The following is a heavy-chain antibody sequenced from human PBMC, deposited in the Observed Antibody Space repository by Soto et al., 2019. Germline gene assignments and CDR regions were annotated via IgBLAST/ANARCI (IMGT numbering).Heavy chain of an antibody. D-gene: IGHD3-22*01. Sequence: PSQALSLTCAISGDSVSSNSAAWNWIRQSPSRVLEWLGRTYYRSKWCNDYAASVKSRITINPDTSKNQFSLQLNSVTPEDTAVYYCARSRPPTLYYYDSSGYYLFDYWGQGTLVTVSS. CDR3: ARSRPPTLYYYDSSGYYLFDY. CDR1: GDSVSSNSAA. V-gene: IGHV6-1*01. J-gene: IGHJ4*02. CDR2: TYYRSKWCN.